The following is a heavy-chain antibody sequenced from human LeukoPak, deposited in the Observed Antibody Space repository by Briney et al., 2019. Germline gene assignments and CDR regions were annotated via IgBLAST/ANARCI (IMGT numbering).Heavy chain of an antibody. V-gene: IGHV3-30-3*01. CDR1: GFTFSSYA. CDR2: ISYDGSNK. D-gene: IGHD5-12*01. CDR3: ARPSSPYVDIGTDY. Sequence: GRSLRLSCAASGFTFSSYAMHWVRQAPGKGLEWVAVISYDGSNKYYADSVKGRFTISRDISKNTLYLQMNSLRAEDTAVYYCARPSSPYVDIGTDYWGQGTLVTVSS. J-gene: IGHJ4*02.